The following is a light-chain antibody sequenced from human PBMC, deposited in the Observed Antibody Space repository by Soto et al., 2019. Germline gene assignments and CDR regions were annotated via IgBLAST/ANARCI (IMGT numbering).Light chain of an antibody. Sequence: QSALTQPASVSGSPGQSITISCTGTSSDVGNYIFVSWYRQHPGKAPKLMIYDINNRPSGVSNRFSGSKSGNTASLTISGLQAEDEADYYCVSYTSSSTLEVFGTGTKLTVL. J-gene: IGLJ1*01. CDR1: SSDVGNYIF. CDR2: DIN. V-gene: IGLV2-14*01. CDR3: VSYTSSSTLEV.